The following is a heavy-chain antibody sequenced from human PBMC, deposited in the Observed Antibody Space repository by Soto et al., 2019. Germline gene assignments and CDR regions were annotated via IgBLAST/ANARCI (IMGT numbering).Heavy chain of an antibody. D-gene: IGHD5-12*01. CDR3: ARLYSGYDSGPPDY. V-gene: IGHV4-30-4*01. CDR1: GGSISSGDYY. Sequence: PSGTLSLTCTVSGGSISSGDYYWSWIRQPPGKGLEWIGYIYYSGSTYYNPSLKSRVTISVDTSKNQFSLKLSSVTAADTAVYYCARLYSGYDSGPPDYWGQGTLVTVSS. J-gene: IGHJ4*02. CDR2: IYYSGST.